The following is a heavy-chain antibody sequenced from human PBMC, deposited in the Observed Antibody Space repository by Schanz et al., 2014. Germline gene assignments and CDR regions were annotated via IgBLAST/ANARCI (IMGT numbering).Heavy chain of an antibody. V-gene: IGHV4-4*07. D-gene: IGHD2-2*01. J-gene: IGHJ5*02. CDR1: GGSISSFY. CDR3: ARGGYCSRTSCYFKGGWFDP. Sequence: QVQLQESGPGLVKPSETLSLTCTVSGGSISSFYWSWIRQPAGKGLEWIGRIYTNGSTKYNPSLKSRVTMSVDTSKNHFSLKRSSVTAADTAVYYCARGGYCSRTSCYFKGGWFDPWGQGTLVTVSS. CDR2: IYTNGST.